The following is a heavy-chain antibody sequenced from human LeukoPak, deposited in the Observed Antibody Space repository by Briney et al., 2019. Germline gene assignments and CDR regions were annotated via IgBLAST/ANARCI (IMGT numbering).Heavy chain of an antibody. CDR1: GFTFDDYG. CDR2: INWNGGST. V-gene: IGHV3-20*04. J-gene: IGHJ4*02. D-gene: IGHD4/OR15-4a*01. Sequence: PGGSLRLSCAASGFTFDDYGMSWVRQVPGKGPEWVSGINWNGGSTGYADSVKGRFTISRDNAKNSLYVQMNSLRAEDTALYYCARGAAGQRGFDYWGQGTLVTVSS. CDR3: ARGAAGQRGFDY.